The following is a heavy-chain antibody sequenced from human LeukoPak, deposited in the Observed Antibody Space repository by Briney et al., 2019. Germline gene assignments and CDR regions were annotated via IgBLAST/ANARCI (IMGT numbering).Heavy chain of an antibody. Sequence: SGPTLVNPTQTLTLTCTFSGFSLSTSGVGVGWIRQPPGKALEWLALIYWNDDKRYSPSPKSRLTITKDTSKNQVVLTMTDMDPVDTATYYCAHSGILGYCSSTSCINWFDPWGQGTLVTVSS. V-gene: IGHV2-5*01. CDR1: GFSLSTSGVG. J-gene: IGHJ5*02. D-gene: IGHD2-2*01. CDR3: AHSGILGYCSSTSCINWFDP. CDR2: IYWNDDK.